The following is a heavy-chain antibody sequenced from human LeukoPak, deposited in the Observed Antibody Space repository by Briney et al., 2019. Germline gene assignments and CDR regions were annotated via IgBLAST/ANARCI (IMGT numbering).Heavy chain of an antibody. CDR3: ARHSAVTTFIFDY. V-gene: IGHV4-34*01. Sequence: PSETLSLTCAVYGGSFSGYYWSWIRQPPGKGLEWIGEINHSGSTNYNPSLKSRVTISVDTSKNQFSLKLSSVTAADTAVYYCARHSAVTTFIFDYWGQGTLVTVSS. CDR1: GGSFSGYY. CDR2: INHSGST. D-gene: IGHD4-17*01. J-gene: IGHJ4*02.